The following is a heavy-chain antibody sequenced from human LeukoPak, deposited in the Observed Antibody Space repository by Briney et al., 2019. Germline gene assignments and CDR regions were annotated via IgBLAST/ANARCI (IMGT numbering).Heavy chain of an antibody. D-gene: IGHD2-21*02. CDR1: GFVFSGYS. Sequence: KPGGSLRLSCGASGFVFSGYSMNWVRQAPGKGLEWVSCITSSSEDIHYADSVKGRFTMSRDNAKNSLSLQMNNLSADDTAVYYCAKGLSRDSFAVDYWGQGTPVTVSS. CDR2: ITSSSEDI. CDR3: AKGLSRDSFAVDY. J-gene: IGHJ4*02. V-gene: IGHV3-21*01.